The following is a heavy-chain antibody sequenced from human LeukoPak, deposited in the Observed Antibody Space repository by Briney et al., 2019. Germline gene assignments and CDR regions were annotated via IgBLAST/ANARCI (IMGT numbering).Heavy chain of an antibody. CDR3: ARSVEGYCSGDNCYYYYYYMDV. CDR1: GGSISSYY. V-gene: IGHV4-59*01. Sequence: PSETLSLTCTVSGGSISSYYWSWIRQPPGKGLEWIGYIYYSGSTNYNPSLKSRVTISVDTSKNQFSLKLSSVTAADTAVYYCARSVEGYCSGDNCYYYYYYMDVWGKGTTVTVSS. J-gene: IGHJ6*03. CDR2: IYYSGST. D-gene: IGHD2-15*01.